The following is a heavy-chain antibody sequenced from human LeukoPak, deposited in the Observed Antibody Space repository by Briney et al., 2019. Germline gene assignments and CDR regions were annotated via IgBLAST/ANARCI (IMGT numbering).Heavy chain of an antibody. J-gene: IGHJ4*02. CDR2: IYYSGTT. V-gene: IGHV4-39*01. Sequence: PSETLSLTCTVSGGSITSNSHHRDWIRQAPGKGLEWIGNIYYSGTTSYNPSLQSRVSISVDTSKNQFSLRLSSVTAADTAVYYCARRGDILTDYAFDYWGQGTLVTVSS. CDR1: GGSITSNSHH. CDR3: ARRGDILTDYAFDY. D-gene: IGHD3-9*01.